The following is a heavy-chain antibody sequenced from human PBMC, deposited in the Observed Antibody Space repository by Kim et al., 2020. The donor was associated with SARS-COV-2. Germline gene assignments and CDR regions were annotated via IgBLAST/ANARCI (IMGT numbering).Heavy chain of an antibody. Sequence: GGSLRLSCAASGFTLRSFYMHWVRQVPGKGLVWVSRINSVGSGTMYADSVKGRFVISKDNANNTLYLQMNTLGPEDTGVYYCARAGLLPGYFDYWGQGILVTVSS. CDR1: GFTLRSFY. V-gene: IGHV3-74*03. CDR3: ARAGLLPGYFDY. J-gene: IGHJ4*02. CDR2: INSVGSGT. D-gene: IGHD3-9*01.